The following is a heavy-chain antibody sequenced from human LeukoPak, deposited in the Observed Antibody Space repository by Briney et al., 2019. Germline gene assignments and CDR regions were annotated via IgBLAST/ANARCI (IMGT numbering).Heavy chain of an antibody. J-gene: IGHJ6*02. Sequence: VASVKVSCKASGGTFSSYAINWVRQATGQGLEWMGWMNPNSGNTGYAQKFQGRVTMTRNTSISTAYMELSSLRSEDTAVYYCARELGYYYGMDVWGQGTTVTVSS. CDR1: GGTFSSYA. V-gene: IGHV1-8*02. CDR3: ARELGYYYGMDV. CDR2: MNPNSGNT. D-gene: IGHD6-6*01.